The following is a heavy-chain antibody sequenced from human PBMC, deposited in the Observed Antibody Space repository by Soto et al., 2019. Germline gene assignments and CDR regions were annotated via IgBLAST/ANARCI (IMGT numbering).Heavy chain of an antibody. CDR1: GFTFSSYG. D-gene: IGHD6-25*01. CDR2: IFYDGSYK. V-gene: IGHV3-33*01. Sequence: GGSLRLSCAVSGFTFSSYGMHWVRQAPGKGLEWVAVIFYDGSYKYYADSVKGRFTISRDNSKNTLYLQMNSLRAEDTAVYYCARDNPPSYSSGRYYHYYGVDVWGQGTTVTVSS. CDR3: ARDNPPSYSSGRYYHYYGVDV. J-gene: IGHJ6*02.